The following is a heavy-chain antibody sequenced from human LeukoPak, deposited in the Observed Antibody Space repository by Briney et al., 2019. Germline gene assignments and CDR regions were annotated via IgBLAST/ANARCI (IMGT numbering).Heavy chain of an antibody. CDR2: INHSGST. V-gene: IGHV4-34*01. CDR1: GGSFSGYS. D-gene: IGHD5-18*01. J-gene: IGHJ6*02. CDR3: ARGPPFGTAMVQRNLNMDV. Sequence: KPSETLSLTCAVYGGSFSGYSWTWIRQPPGKGLEWIGEINHSGSTNYNPSLKSRVTISVDTSKNQFSLKLSSVTAADTAVYYCARGPPFGTAMVQRNLNMDVWGQGTTVTVSS.